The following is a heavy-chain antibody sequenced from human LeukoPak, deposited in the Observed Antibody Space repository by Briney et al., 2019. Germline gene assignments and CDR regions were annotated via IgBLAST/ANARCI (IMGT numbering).Heavy chain of an antibody. V-gene: IGHV1-46*01. CDR2: INPSGDST. D-gene: IGHD6-13*01. CDR1: GYTLTSYY. J-gene: IGHJ4*02. CDR3: ARARYGFSSSWYVY. Sequence: ASVKVSCKASGYTLTSYYMHWVRQAPGQGLEWMGIINPSGDSTTYAQNFQGRVTMTRDTSTSTVYMELSSLRSEDTAVYYCARARYGFSSSWYVYWGQGTLVTVSS.